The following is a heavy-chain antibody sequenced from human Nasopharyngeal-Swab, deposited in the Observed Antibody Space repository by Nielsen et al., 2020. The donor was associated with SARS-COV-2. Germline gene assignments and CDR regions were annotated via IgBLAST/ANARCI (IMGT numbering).Heavy chain of an antibody. Sequence: GGSLRLSCAASGFTFSSYGMSWVRQAPGKGLEWVSTISGSGGSTYYADSVKGRFTISRDNSKNTLYLQMGSLRAEDTAVYYCALPTWALRSFDLLLHFWGQGTVVTVSS. CDR1: GFTFSSYG. CDR3: ALPTWALRSFDLLLHF. V-gene: IGHV3-23*01. J-gene: IGHJ4*02. D-gene: IGHD3-9*01. CDR2: ISGSGGST.